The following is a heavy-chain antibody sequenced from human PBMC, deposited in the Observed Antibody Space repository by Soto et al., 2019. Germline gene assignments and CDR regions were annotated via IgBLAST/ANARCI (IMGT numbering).Heavy chain of an antibody. V-gene: IGHV3-33*01. Sequence: PGGSLRLSCAASGFTFSSYGMHWVRQAPGKGLEWVAVIWYDGSNKYYADSVKGRFTISRDNSKNTLYLQMNSLRAEDTAVYYCARDIYAVGERTWRYGMDVWGQGTTVTVSS. CDR2: IWYDGSNK. D-gene: IGHD3-16*01. CDR3: ARDIYAVGERTWRYGMDV. CDR1: GFTFSSYG. J-gene: IGHJ6*02.